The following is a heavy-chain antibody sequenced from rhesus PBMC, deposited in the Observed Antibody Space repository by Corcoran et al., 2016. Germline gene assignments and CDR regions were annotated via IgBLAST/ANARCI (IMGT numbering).Heavy chain of an antibody. CDR3: ARIHPEYFEL. J-gene: IGHJ1*01. V-gene: IGHV4-99*01. Sequence: QVQLRESGPGLVKPSETLSLTCAVSGYSLSSGYFWGWIRPPPGKGLEYIGYISSVSQSTSYNPSLKSRVTISKDTSKNQFSLNLASVTAADTAVYYCARIHPEYFELWGQVALVIVSS. CDR1: GYSLSSGYF. CDR2: ISSVSQST. D-gene: IGHD4-23*01.